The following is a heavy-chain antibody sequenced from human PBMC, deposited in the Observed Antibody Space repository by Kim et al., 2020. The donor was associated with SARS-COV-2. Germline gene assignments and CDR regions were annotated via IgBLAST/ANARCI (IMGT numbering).Heavy chain of an antibody. D-gene: IGHD6-6*01. Sequence: YYSDSVKGRFTNSRDSSKNVVDRQMNSLRADDTAVYYCAKTIVEARFFDYWGQGTLVTVSS. CDR3: AKTIVEARFFDY. J-gene: IGHJ4*02. V-gene: IGHV3-53*01.